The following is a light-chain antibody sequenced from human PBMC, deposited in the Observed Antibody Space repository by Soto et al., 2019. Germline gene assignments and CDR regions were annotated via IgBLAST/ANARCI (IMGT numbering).Light chain of an antibody. V-gene: IGLV2-11*01. CDR1: SSDVGGYNY. Sequence: QSALTQPRSVSGSPEQSVTISCTGTSSDVGGYNYVSWYQQHPGKAPKVMIYDVSKRPSGVPDRFSGSKSGNTASLTISGLQAEDEADYYCCSYAGSYTFYVFGTGTKLTVL. J-gene: IGLJ1*01. CDR2: DVS. CDR3: CSYAGSYTFYV.